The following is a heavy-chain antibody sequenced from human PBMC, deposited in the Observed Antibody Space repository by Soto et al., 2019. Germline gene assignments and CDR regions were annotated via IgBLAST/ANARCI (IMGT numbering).Heavy chain of an antibody. V-gene: IGHV3-33*01. Sequence: QVQLVESGGGVVQPGRSLRLSCAASGFTFSSYGMHWVRQAPGKGLEWVAVIWYDGSNKYYADSVKGRFTISRDNSKNTLYLQMNSLRAEDTAVYYCARDSGISSGWYSYYYYYYMDVWGKGTTVTVSS. CDR1: GFTFSSYG. J-gene: IGHJ6*03. D-gene: IGHD6-19*01. CDR3: ARDSGISSGWYSYYYYYYMDV. CDR2: IWYDGSNK.